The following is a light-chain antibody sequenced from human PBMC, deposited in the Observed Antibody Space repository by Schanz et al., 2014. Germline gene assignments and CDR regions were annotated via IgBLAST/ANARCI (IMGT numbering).Light chain of an antibody. Sequence: EIVLKQSPGTLSLSPGERATLSCRASQSVSSDNLAWYQQKPGQAPRLLIYGTSTRATGIADRFSGSGSGTDFTLTISRLEPEDSAVYYCQQYGALPFTFGGGTKVQI. V-gene: IGKV3-20*01. CDR2: GTS. CDR3: QQYGALPFT. J-gene: IGKJ4*01. CDR1: QSVSSDN.